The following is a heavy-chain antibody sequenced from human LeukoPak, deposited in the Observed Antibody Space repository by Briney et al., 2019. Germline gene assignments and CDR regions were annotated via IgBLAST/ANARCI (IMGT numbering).Heavy chain of an antibody. CDR1: GDSISSGDYY. D-gene: IGHD5-24*01. Sequence: SETLSLTCTVSGDSISSGDYYWRWIRQPPGNGLEWIGYIYYSGSTHYNPSLKSRVSILVDTSKNQFSLKLSSVTAADTAVYYCARGPPRDTYNFNYWGQGTLVTVPS. V-gene: IGHV4-30-4*01. CDR2: IYYSGST. J-gene: IGHJ4*02. CDR3: ARGPPRDTYNFNY.